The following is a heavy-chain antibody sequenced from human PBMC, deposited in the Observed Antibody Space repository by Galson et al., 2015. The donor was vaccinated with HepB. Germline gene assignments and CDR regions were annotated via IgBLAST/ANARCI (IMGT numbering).Heavy chain of an antibody. CDR3: ARETTVTTKYYYYYGMDV. J-gene: IGHJ6*02. D-gene: IGHD4-17*01. CDR1: GFTFSSYW. V-gene: IGHV3-74*01. CDR2: INSDGSNT. Sequence: SLRLSCAASGFTFSSYWMHWVRQAPGKGLVWVSRINSDGSNTSYADSVKGRFTISRDNAKNTLYLQMNSLRAEDTAVYYCARETTVTTKYYYYYGMDVWGQGTTVTVSS.